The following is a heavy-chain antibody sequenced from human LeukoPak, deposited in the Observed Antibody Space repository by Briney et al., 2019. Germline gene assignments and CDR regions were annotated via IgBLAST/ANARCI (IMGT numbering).Heavy chain of an antibody. CDR1: GFTFSSYA. Sequence: GGSLRLSCAASGFTFSSYAMSWVRQAPGKGLEWVSGISWNSGSIGYADSVKGRFTISRDNAKNSLYLQMNSLRAEDTALYYCAKAPYGSGSYFFDYWGQGTLVTVSS. J-gene: IGHJ4*02. CDR3: AKAPYGSGSYFFDY. D-gene: IGHD3-10*01. V-gene: IGHV3-9*01. CDR2: ISWNSGSI.